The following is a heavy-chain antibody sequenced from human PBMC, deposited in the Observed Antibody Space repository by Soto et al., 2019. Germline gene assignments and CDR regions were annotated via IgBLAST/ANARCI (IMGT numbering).Heavy chain of an antibody. D-gene: IGHD3-22*01. J-gene: IGHJ3*02. V-gene: IGHV4-38-2*01. CDR2: IYHSGST. CDR1: GYSISSGYY. CDR3: ASASLVVIKPDAFDI. Sequence: PSETLSLTCAVSGYSISSGYYWGWIRQPPGKGLEWIGSIYHSGSTYYNPSLKSRVTISVDTSKNQFSLKLSSVTAADTAVYYCASASLVVIKPDAFDIWGQGTMVTVPS.